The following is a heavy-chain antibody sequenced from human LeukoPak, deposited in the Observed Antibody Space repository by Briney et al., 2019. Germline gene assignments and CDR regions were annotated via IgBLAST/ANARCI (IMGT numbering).Heavy chain of an antibody. CDR3: ARLSRGYSGYDPYRADY. CDR2: IYYSGST. V-gene: IGHV4-59*08. Sequence: SETLSLTCAVSGGSISSYYWSWIRQPPGKGLEWIGYIYYSGSTNYNPSLKSRVTISVDTSKNQFSLKLSSVTAADTAVYYCARLSRGYSGYDPYRADYWGQGTLVTVSS. CDR1: GGSISSYY. D-gene: IGHD5-12*01. J-gene: IGHJ4*02.